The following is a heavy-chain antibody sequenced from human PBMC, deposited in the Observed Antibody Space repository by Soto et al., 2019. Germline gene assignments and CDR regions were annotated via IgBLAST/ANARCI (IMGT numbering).Heavy chain of an antibody. D-gene: IGHD3-3*02. CDR3: ARDKDRLQLGGNYYYIMDV. J-gene: IGHJ6*02. Sequence: QVQLVQSGAEVKKPGSSVKISCKASGGAFRTNAFSWVRQAPGQGLEWMGGVIPIFPTPDYAQKFQGRVTITADESTTTTYIELSSLRSEDTAMYYCARDKDRLQLGGNYYYIMDVWGQGTMVTVS. V-gene: IGHV1-69*12. CDR1: GGAFRTNA. CDR2: VIPIFPTP.